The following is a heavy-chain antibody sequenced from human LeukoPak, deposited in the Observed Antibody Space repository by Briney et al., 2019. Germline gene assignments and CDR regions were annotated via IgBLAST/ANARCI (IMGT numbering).Heavy chain of an antibody. Sequence: PSETLSLTCTVSGGSISSYYWNWIRQPPGKGLEWIGYIYYSGSTNYNPSLKRRVTISIDTSKNQFSLKLSSVTAADTAVYYCARDPGYCSGSSCYGLGPEGYWGQGTLVTVSS. D-gene: IGHD2-15*01. CDR2: IYYSGST. V-gene: IGHV4-59*01. CDR1: GGSISSYY. CDR3: ARDPGYCSGSSCYGLGPEGY. J-gene: IGHJ4*02.